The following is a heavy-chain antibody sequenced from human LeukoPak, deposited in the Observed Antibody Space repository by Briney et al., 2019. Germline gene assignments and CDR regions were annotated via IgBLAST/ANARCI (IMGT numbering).Heavy chain of an antibody. Sequence: SVKVSCKASGGTFSSYAISWVRQAPGQGLEWMGGIIPIFGTANYAQKFQGRVTITTDESTSTAYMELSSLRSEDTAVYYCARPPSITIFGVVITQYYYMDVWGKGTTVTVSS. CDR1: GGTFSSYA. CDR2: IIPIFGTA. D-gene: IGHD3-3*01. CDR3: ARPPSITIFGVVITQYYYMDV. J-gene: IGHJ6*03. V-gene: IGHV1-69*05.